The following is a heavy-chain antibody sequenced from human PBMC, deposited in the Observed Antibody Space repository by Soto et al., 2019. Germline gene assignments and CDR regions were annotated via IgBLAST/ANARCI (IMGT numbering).Heavy chain of an antibody. CDR2: IWYDGSNK. CDR3: ARAPLGYCSGGSCFYFDY. J-gene: IGHJ4*02. V-gene: IGHV3-33*01. D-gene: IGHD2-15*01. Sequence: PGGSLRLSCAASGFTFSSYGMHWVRQAPGKGLEWVAVIWYDGSNKYYADSVKGRFTISRDNSKSTLYLQMNSLRAEDTAVYYCARAPLGYCSGGSCFYFDYWGQGTLVTVS. CDR1: GFTFSSYG.